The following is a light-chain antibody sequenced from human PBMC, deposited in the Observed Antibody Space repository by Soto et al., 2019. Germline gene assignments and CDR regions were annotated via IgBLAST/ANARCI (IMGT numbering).Light chain of an antibody. CDR2: DVS. CDR3: SSFTGTNYV. Sequence: QSVLTQPASVSGSPGQPITISCTGTISDVGGNKFVSWYQQYPGKAPKLMICDVSNRPSGVSNRFSGSKSGNTASLTISGLQAEDEADYYCSSFTGTNYVFGTGTKVTVL. J-gene: IGLJ1*01. CDR1: ISDVGGNKF. V-gene: IGLV2-14*03.